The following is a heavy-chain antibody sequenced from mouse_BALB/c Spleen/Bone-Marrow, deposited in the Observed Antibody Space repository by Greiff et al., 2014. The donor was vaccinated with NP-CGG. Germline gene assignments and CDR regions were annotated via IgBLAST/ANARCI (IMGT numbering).Heavy chain of an antibody. CDR1: GFDFSGYW. V-gene: IGHV4-1*02. D-gene: IGHD2-3*01. CDR3: ARNGYYGWITY. CDR2: INPDSRTI. Sequence: EVQLQQSGGGLVQPGGSLKLSCAASGFDFSGYWMTWVRQAPGEGLEWIGEINPDSRTINYKPSLKEKFIMSRDNAKNTLYLQMSKVRSEDTALYYCARNGYYGWITYWGQGTLVTVSA. J-gene: IGHJ3*01.